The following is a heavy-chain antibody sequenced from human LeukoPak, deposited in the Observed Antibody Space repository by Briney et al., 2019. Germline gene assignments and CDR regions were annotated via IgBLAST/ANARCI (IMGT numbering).Heavy chain of an antibody. CDR1: GGSIRSSYYY. J-gene: IGHJ4*02. CDR3: ARRAVVVTAILFDY. V-gene: IGHV4-30-4*08. CDR2: IYYSGST. D-gene: IGHD2-21*02. Sequence: SETLSLTCTVSGGSIRSSYYYWGWIRQPPGKGLEWIGYIYYSGSTYYNPSLKSRVTISVDTSKNQFSLKLSSVTAADTAVYYCARRAVVVTAILFDYWGQGTLVTVSS.